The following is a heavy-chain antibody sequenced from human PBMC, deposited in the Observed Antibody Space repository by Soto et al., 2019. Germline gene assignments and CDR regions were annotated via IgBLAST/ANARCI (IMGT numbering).Heavy chain of an antibody. CDR2: ISSSSSTI. V-gene: IGHV3-48*01. D-gene: IGHD6-6*01. CDR3: ARAGIAARPDYYYYYYYTDV. CDR1: GFTFSSYS. J-gene: IGHJ6*03. Sequence: PGGSLRLSCAASGFTFSSYSMNWVRQAPGKGLEWVSYISSSSSTIYYADSVKGRFTISRDNAKNSLYLQMNSLRAEDTAVYYCARAGIAARPDYYYYYYYTDVWGKGTTVTVSS.